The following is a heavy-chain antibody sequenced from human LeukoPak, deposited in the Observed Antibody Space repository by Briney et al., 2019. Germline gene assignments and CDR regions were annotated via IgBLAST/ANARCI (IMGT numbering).Heavy chain of an antibody. CDR2: IIPIFHTA. CDR1: GGDFSTYT. D-gene: IGHD3-3*01. V-gene: IGHV1-69*01. Sequence: SVKVSCKASGGDFSTYTINWVRQAPGQGLEWMGGIIPIFHTANYAHKFQGRVTITADESARTAYMELSSLRSEDTAVYYCARVAVAYDFWSGPLDYWGQGTLVTVSS. CDR3: ARVAVAYDFWSGPLDY. J-gene: IGHJ4*02.